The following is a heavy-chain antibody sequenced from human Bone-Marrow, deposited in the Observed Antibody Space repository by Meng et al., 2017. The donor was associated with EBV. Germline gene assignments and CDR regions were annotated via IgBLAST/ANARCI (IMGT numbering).Heavy chain of an antibody. Sequence: RPRQASAPGLGKPSPTLSLTCAVSGGSISSGGYSWSWIRQPPGKGLEWIGYIYHSGSTYYNPSLKSRVTISVDRSKNQFSLKLSSVTAADTAVYYCASSDCSSTSCYPRYWGQGTLVTVSS. J-gene: IGHJ4*02. CDR2: IYHSGST. D-gene: IGHD2-2*01. CDR1: GGSISSGGYS. V-gene: IGHV4-30-2*01. CDR3: ASSDCSSTSCYPRY.